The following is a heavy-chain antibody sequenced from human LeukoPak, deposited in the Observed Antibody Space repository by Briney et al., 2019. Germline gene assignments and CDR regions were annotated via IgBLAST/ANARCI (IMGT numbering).Heavy chain of an antibody. CDR2: IYPGDSDT. J-gene: IGHJ4*02. D-gene: IGHD3-22*01. CDR1: GYSFTSYW. V-gene: IGHV5-51*01. CDR3: ARSYYDSSGYYDSLLGY. Sequence: GESLKISCKGSGYSFTSYWIGWVRQMPGKGLEWMGIIYPGDSDTRYSPSFQGQVTISADKSISTAYLQWSSLKASDTAMYYCARSYYDSSGYYDSLLGYWGQGTLVTVSS.